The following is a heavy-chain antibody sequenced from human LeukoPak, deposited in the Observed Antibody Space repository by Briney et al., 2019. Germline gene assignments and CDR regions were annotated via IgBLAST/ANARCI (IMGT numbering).Heavy chain of an antibody. Sequence: GRSLRLSCAASGFTFSSYAMHWVRQAPGKGLEWVAVISYDGSNKYYADSVKGRFTISRDNSKNTLYLQMNSLRAEDTAVYYCARDLRESSGWGYYYYGMDVWGQGTTVTVSS. V-gene: IGHV3-30*04. CDR3: ARDLRESSGWGYYYYGMDV. CDR2: ISYDGSNK. D-gene: IGHD6-19*01. CDR1: GFTFSSYA. J-gene: IGHJ6*02.